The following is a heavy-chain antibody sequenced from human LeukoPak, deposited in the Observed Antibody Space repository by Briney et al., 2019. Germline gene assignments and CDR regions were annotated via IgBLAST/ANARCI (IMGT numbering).Heavy chain of an antibody. Sequence: GGSMRLSCAASGFTFSTYGMHWVRQAPGKGLEWVAFIRYDGRNKYYADSVKGRFTISRDNSKDTLCLQMNSLRAEDTAVYYCAKEIWPTVTTPGHTHFDYWGQGTLVTVSS. CDR2: IRYDGRNK. V-gene: IGHV3-30*02. D-gene: IGHD4-17*01. CDR1: GFTFSTYG. CDR3: AKEIWPTVTTPGHTHFDY. J-gene: IGHJ4*02.